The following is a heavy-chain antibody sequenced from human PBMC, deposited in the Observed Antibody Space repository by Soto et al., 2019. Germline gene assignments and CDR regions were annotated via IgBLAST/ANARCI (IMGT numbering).Heavy chain of an antibody. Sequence: SETLSLPCTVSGGSVTTSSYYWGWIRQSPGKGLEWIGSVYYRGRSYSKSSVKSRVTISVDTSKNRFSLSLNSVTASDTAVYFCVSQRTTVPTQAYFYYWGPGALVTVSS. D-gene: IGHD4-17*01. V-gene: IGHV4-39*01. CDR2: VYYRGRS. CDR3: VSQRTTVPTQAYFYY. J-gene: IGHJ4*02. CDR1: GGSVTTSSYY.